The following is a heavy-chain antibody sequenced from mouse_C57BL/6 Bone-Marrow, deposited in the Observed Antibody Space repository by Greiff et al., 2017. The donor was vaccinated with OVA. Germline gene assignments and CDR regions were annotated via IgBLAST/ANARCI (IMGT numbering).Heavy chain of an antibody. D-gene: IGHD2-3*01. CDR1: GFTFSDYG. J-gene: IGHJ3*01. CDR3: AGHDGYYGFAY. V-gene: IGHV5-17*01. Sequence: EVHLVESGGGLVKPGGSLKLSCAASGFTFSDYGMHWVRQAPEKGLEWVAYISSGSSTIYYADTVKGRFTISRDNAKNTLFLQMTSLRSEDTAMYYCAGHDGYYGFAYWGQGTLVTVSA. CDR2: ISSGSSTI.